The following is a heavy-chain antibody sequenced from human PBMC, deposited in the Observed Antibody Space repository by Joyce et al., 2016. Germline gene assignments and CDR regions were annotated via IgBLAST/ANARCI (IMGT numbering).Heavy chain of an antibody. J-gene: IGHJ4*02. Sequence: QVQLQQWGAGLLKPSETLSLTCAVYGGSFSDYYWSWIRQPPGKGLEWIGEINHSGGTNSNPSLKSRVTISIDTSKNQFSLKLNSVTAADTAVYYCARGGWSGYYRGVSFDYWGQGTQVTVSS. V-gene: IGHV4-34*01. D-gene: IGHD3-3*01. CDR1: GGSFSDYY. CDR3: ARGGWSGYYRGVSFDY. CDR2: INHSGGT.